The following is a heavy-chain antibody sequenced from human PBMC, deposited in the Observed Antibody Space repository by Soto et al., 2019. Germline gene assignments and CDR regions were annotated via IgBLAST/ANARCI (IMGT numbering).Heavy chain of an antibody. D-gene: IGHD3-22*01. J-gene: IGHJ4*02. CDR2: IIPILGIA. Sequence: ASVKVSCKASGGTFSSYTISWVRQAPGQGLEWMGRIIPILGIANYAQKFQGRVTITADKSTSTAYMELSSLRSEDTAVYYCARGGFGYYDSSGYYHTDDYWGQGTLVTVSS. CDR1: GGTFSSYT. V-gene: IGHV1-69*02. CDR3: ARGGFGYYDSSGYYHTDDY.